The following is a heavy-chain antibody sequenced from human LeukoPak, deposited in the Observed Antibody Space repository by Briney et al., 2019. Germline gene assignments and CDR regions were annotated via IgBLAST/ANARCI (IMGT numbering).Heavy chain of an antibody. V-gene: IGHV3-74*01. Sequence: GGSLRLSCAASGFTFSSYWMHWVRQAPGKGLVWVSRINSDGSSTGYADSVKGRFTISRDNAKNTLYLQMNSLRAEDTAVYYCATYSSLNAREFQYWGQGTLVTVSS. J-gene: IGHJ1*01. CDR3: ATYSSLNAREFQY. D-gene: IGHD3-22*01. CDR2: INSDGSST. CDR1: GFTFSSYW.